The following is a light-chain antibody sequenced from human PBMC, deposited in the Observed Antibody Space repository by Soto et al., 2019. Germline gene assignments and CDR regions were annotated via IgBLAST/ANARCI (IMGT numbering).Light chain of an antibody. CDR1: QSVSSN. Sequence: EIVMTQSPATLSVSPGERATLSCRASQSVSSNLAWYQQKPGQAPRLLIYGASTRATGIPARISRSGSGTEFTLTISSLQSEDFAVYYCQQYNNWPPYTFGQGTKLEIK. CDR2: GAS. CDR3: QQYNNWPPYT. V-gene: IGKV3-15*01. J-gene: IGKJ2*01.